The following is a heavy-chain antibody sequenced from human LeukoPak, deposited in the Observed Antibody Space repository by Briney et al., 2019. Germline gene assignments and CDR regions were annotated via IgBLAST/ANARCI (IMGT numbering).Heavy chain of an antibody. J-gene: IGHJ4*02. V-gene: IGHV3-30*03. CDR3: VTVTTPDY. CDR1: GFTFSSYG. CDR2: ISYDGSNK. D-gene: IGHD4-17*01. Sequence: GGSLRLPCAASGFTFSSYGVHWVRQAPGKGLEWVAVISYDGSNKYYADSVKGRFTISRDNSKNTLYLQMNSLRAEDTAVYYCVTVTTPDYWGQGTLVTVSS.